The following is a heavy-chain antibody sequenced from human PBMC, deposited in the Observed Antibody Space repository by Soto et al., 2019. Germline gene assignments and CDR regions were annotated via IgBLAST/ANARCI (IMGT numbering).Heavy chain of an antibody. V-gene: IGHV4-34*01. CDR3: ARFKGWNDFWSGYYWGYFDY. CDR2: INHSGST. J-gene: IGHJ4*02. Sequence: SETLSLTCAVYGGSFSGYYWSWIRQPPGKGLEWIGEINHSGSTNYNPSLKSRVTISVDTSKNQFSLKLSSVTAADTAVYYCARFKGWNDFWSGYYWGYFDYWGQGTLVTVSS. D-gene: IGHD3-3*01. CDR1: GGSFSGYY.